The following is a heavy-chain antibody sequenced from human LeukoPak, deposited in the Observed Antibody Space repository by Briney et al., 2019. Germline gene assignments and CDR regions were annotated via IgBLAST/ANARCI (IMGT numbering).Heavy chain of an antibody. CDR1: GFTFSSYA. J-gene: IGHJ4*02. Sequence: GGSLRLSCAASGFTFSSYAMHWVRQAPGKGLEWVAVISYDGSNKYYADSVKGRFTISRDNSKNTLCLQMNSLRAEDTAVYYCARAKAYSTSCYDYWGQGTLVTVSS. CDR2: ISYDGSNK. V-gene: IGHV3-30-3*01. CDR3: ARAKAYSTSCYDY. D-gene: IGHD2-2*01.